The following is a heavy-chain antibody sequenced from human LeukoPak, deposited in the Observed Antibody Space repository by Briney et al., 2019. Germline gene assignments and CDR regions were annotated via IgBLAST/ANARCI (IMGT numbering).Heavy chain of an antibody. Sequence: GGSLRLSCAASGFTFSSYGMSWVRQAPGKGLEWVSAISGSGGSTYYADSVKGRFTISRDNSKNTLYLQMNSLRAEDTAVYYCARENYDSSGYYLGYWGQGTLVTVSS. V-gene: IGHV3-23*01. CDR2: ISGSGGST. CDR1: GFTFSSYG. D-gene: IGHD3-22*01. CDR3: ARENYDSSGYYLGY. J-gene: IGHJ4*02.